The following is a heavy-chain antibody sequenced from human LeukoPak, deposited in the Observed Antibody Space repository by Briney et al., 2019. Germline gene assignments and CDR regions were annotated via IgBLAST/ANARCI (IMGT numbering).Heavy chain of an antibody. J-gene: IGHJ4*02. CDR1: GFTFSSYS. CDR2: ISSSSSYI. CDR3: ARDRTSSCDY. Sequence: GGSLRLSCAASGFTFSSYSMNWVRQAPGKGLEWVSSISSSSSYIYYADSVKDRFTISRDNAKNSLYLQMNSLRAEDTAVYYCARDRTSSCDYWGQGTLVTVSS. V-gene: IGHV3-21*01. D-gene: IGHD6-13*01.